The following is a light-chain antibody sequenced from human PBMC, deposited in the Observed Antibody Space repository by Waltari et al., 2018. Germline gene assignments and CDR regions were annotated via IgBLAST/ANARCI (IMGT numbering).Light chain of an antibody. CDR2: YDD. V-gene: IGLV1-36*01. CDR3: AVWDDSLNGVV. CDR1: SSNIRKNA. J-gene: IGLJ2*01. Sequence: QSVLTQPPSVSQAPRQRVTIPCSGSSSNIRKNAVNWYQQLPGKAPKPLIYYDDLLPSGVSDRFSGSKSGTSASLAISGLQSEDEAYYYCAVWDDSLNGVVFGGGTKLTVL.